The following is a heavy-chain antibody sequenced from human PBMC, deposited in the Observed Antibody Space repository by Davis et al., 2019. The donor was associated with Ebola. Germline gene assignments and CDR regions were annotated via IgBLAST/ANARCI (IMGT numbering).Heavy chain of an antibody. Sequence: SETLSLTCAVYGGSFSGYYWSWIRQSPGKGLEWIGEINHSGSTNYNPSLKSRVTISLDTSKNQFSLKLSSVTAADTAVYYCATDYYLHWGQGTLVTVSS. D-gene: IGHD3-22*01. J-gene: IGHJ4*02. CDR1: GGSFSGYY. V-gene: IGHV4-34*01. CDR3: ATDYYLH. CDR2: INHSGST.